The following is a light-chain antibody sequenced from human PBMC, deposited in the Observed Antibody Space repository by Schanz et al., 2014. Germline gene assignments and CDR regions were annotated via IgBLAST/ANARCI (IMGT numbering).Light chain of an antibody. Sequence: QSVLTQPASVSGSPGQSITISCTGTSSDVGGYKYVSWYQQHPGKAPKLMIYEVSRRPSGVPDRFSGSKSGNTASLTISGLQTEDEADYYCCSYAGSYTVVAFGGGTKLTVL. CDR1: SSDVGGYKY. J-gene: IGLJ2*01. V-gene: IGLV2-11*01. CDR3: CSYAGSYTVVA. CDR2: EVS.